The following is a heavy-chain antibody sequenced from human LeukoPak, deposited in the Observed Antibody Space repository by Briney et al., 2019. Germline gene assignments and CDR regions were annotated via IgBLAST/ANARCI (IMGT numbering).Heavy chain of an antibody. V-gene: IGHV4-59*01. Sequence: SETLSLTCTVSGGSISSYYWSWIRQPPGKGLEWIGYIYYSGSTNYNPSLKSRVTISVDTSKNQFSLKPSSVTAADTAVYYCARFGELFDSGAFDIWGQGTMVTVSS. J-gene: IGHJ3*02. CDR1: GGSISSYY. D-gene: IGHD1-26*01. CDR2: IYYSGST. CDR3: ARFGELFDSGAFDI.